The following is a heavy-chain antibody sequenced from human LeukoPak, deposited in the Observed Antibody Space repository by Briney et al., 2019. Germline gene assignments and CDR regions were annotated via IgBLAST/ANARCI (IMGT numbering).Heavy chain of an antibody. J-gene: IGHJ4*02. V-gene: IGHV3-48*03. CDR1: GFTFSSYE. CDR3: ARDYYLDY. Sequence: GGSLRLSCAASGFTFSSYEMNWVRQAPGKGLEWLSYISSGGSTIYYADSVKGRFTISRDNAKNPLFLQMNSLRAKDTAVYYCARDYYLDYWGQGTLVTVSS. CDR2: ISSGGSTI.